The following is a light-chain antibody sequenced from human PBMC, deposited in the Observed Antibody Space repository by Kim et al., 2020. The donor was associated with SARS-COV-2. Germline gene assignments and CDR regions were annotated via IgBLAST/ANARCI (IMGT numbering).Light chain of an antibody. V-gene: IGLV1-51*01. CDR1: SSNIGVKS. Sequence: RVTHSCYGGSSNIGVKSVSGYQHLPGSAPKLLIYDNDKRPSGVPDRFSGAKSGTSATLGITGLQPGDEADYFCGTWDASLTAGEVFGGGTQLTVL. J-gene: IGLJ2*01. CDR2: DND. CDR3: GTWDASLTAGEV.